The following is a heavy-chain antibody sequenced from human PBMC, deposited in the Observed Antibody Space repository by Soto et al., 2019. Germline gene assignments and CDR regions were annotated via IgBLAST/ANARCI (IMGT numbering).Heavy chain of an antibody. CDR2: ISGSGDNT. CDR1: GFTFSTYA. V-gene: IGHV3-23*01. J-gene: IGHJ4*01. Sequence: GGSLRLSCAASGFTFSTYAMTWVRQAPGKGMEWVASISGSGDNTHYADSVKGRFMISRDNSKNTLYLQMNSLRAEDAAVYSCAKDFVGSIADYLDCRGQRTLVPVSS. D-gene: IGHD2-15*01. CDR3: AKDFVGSIADYLDC.